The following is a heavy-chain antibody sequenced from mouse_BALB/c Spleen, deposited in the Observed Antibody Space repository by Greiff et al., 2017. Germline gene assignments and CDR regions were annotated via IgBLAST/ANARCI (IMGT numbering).Heavy chain of an antibody. V-gene: IGHV5-4*02. CDR3: ARRGYGNYDAMDD. D-gene: IGHD2-1*01. Sequence: EVKLVESGGGLVKPGGSLKLSCAASGFTFSDYYMYWVRQTPEKRLEWVATISDGGSYTYYTDSVKGRFTISRDNAKNNLYLQMSSLKSEDTAMYYCARRGYGNYDAMDDWGQGTSVTVSS. CDR2: ISDGGSYT. J-gene: IGHJ4*01. CDR1: GFTFSDYY.